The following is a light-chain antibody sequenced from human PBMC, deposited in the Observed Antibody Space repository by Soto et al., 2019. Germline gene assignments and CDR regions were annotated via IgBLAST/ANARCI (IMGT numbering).Light chain of an antibody. Sequence: EIVLTQSPGTLSLSPGERATLSCRASQSFRTSFLAWYQQKPGQAPRLLIYGASTRATDIPDRFSGSESGTDFTLTISRLEPEDFAVYYCQQYGSSPRTFGQGTKVEIK. CDR3: QQYGSSPRT. V-gene: IGKV3-20*01. CDR2: GAS. CDR1: QSFRTSF. J-gene: IGKJ1*01.